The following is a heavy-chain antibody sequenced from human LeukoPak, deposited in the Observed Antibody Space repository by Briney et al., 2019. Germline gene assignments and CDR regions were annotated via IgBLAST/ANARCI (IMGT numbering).Heavy chain of an antibody. CDR2: IYSGGST. J-gene: IGHJ4*02. V-gene: IGHV3-53*01. D-gene: IGHD5-18*01. CDR3: ASSDRRGYSYGAFDY. Sequence: GGSLRLSCAASGFTVSSNYMSWVRQAPGKGLEWVSVIYSGGSTYYADSVKGRFTISRDNSKNTLYLQMISLRAEDTAVYYCASSDRRGYSYGAFDYWGQGTLVTVSS. CDR1: GFTVSSNY.